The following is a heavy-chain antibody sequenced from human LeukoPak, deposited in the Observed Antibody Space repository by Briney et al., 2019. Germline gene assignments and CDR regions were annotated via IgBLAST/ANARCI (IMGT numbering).Heavy chain of an antibody. J-gene: IGHJ3*02. V-gene: IGHV1-2*04. D-gene: IGHD6-19*01. CDR3: ARGEYSSGWYPYAFDI. Sequence: ASVKVSCTASGYTFIVYYMHWVRQAPGQGLEWMGWINPNSGGTNYAQKFQGWVTMTRDTSISTAYMELSRLRSDDTAVYYCARGEYSSGWYPYAFDIWGQGTMVTVSS. CDR2: INPNSGGT. CDR1: GYTFIVYY.